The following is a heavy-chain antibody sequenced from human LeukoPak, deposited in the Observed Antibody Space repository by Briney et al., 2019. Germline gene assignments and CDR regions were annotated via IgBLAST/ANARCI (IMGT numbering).Heavy chain of an antibody. CDR1: GFTFSGYE. D-gene: IGHD5-12*01. V-gene: IGHV3-48*03. J-gene: IGHJ2*01. CDR2: ISRSGRTI. Sequence: PGGSLRLSCAASGFTFSGYEMSWVRQAPGKGLEWVSYISRSGRTIYDADSVKGRFTISRDNAKNSLYLQMNSLRAEDTAVYYCARVYSGSWYFDLWGRGTLVTVSS. CDR3: ARVYSGSWYFDL.